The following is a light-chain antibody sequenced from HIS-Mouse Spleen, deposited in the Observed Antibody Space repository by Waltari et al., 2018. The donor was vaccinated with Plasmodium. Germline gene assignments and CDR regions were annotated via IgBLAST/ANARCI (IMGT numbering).Light chain of an antibody. CDR2: EVS. CDR1: SSDVGGYNY. CDR3: SSYAGSNNLV. J-gene: IGLJ2*01. Sequence: QSALTQPPSASGSPGPSVTIPCTGTSSDVGGYNYVSWYQQRPGKAPKLMIYEVSKRPSGVPDRFSGSKSGNTASLTVSGLQAEDEADYYCSSYAGSNNLVFGGGTKLTVL. V-gene: IGLV2-8*01.